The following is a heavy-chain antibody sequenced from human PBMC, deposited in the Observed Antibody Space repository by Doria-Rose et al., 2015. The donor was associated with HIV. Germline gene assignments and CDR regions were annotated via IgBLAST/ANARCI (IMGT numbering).Heavy chain of an antibody. CDR2: ISAYDGNT. CDR1: GYTFTSYG. D-gene: IGHD6-13*01. CDR3: ARESRQQLVFWFDP. J-gene: IGHJ5*02. Sequence: QVQLVQSGAEVKKPGASVKVSCKASGYTFTSYGISWVRQVPGQGLEWMGRISAYDGNTNYAQKYQGRVTMTTDTSTSTAYMELRSLRSDDTAVYYCARESRQQLVFWFDPWGQGTLVTVSS. V-gene: IGHV1-18*01.